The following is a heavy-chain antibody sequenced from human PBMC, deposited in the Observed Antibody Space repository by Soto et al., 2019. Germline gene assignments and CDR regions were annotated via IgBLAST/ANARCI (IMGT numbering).Heavy chain of an antibody. CDR1: GFTFSSYA. Sequence: QVQLVESGGGVVQPGRSLRLSCAASGFTFSSYAMHWVRQAPGKGLEWVAVISYDGSNKYYADSVKGRFTISRDNSKNTLYLQMNSLRAEDTAVYYCASPDPDCSGGSCSPYYYGMDVWGQGTTVTVSS. D-gene: IGHD2-15*01. CDR3: ASPDPDCSGGSCSPYYYGMDV. CDR2: ISYDGSNK. V-gene: IGHV3-30-3*01. J-gene: IGHJ6*02.